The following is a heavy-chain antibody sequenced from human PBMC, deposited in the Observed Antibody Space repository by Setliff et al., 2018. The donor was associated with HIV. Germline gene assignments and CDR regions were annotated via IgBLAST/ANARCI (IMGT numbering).Heavy chain of an antibody. CDR2: IYYTGNT. Sequence: SETLSLTCTVSGGSISSSSYYWGWIRQPPGKGLELIGNIYYTGNTNDNPSLKSRVTISVDTSKNQFSLKLRSVTVADTAVYYCANFLPDTAAAGPRFDYWGQGTLVTVSS. J-gene: IGHJ4*02. CDR1: GGSISSSSYY. D-gene: IGHD6-13*01. V-gene: IGHV4-39*01. CDR3: ANFLPDTAAAGPRFDY.